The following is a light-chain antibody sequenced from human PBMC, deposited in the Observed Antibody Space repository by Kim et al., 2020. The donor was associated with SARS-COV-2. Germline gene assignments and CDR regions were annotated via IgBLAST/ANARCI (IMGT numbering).Light chain of an antibody. Sequence: SPGESATLSSRARRSVDNNLAWYEQKHGQAPSLIIYGTSTRATGIPARCSGSGSGTEVTLTITSLQSDDFAVYYCQQYNNWPPITFGQGTRLEIK. CDR2: GTS. J-gene: IGKJ5*01. CDR3: QQYNNWPPIT. CDR1: RSVDNN. V-gene: IGKV3-15*01.